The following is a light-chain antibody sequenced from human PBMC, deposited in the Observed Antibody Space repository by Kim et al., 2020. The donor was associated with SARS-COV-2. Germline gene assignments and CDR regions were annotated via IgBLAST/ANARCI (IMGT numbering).Light chain of an antibody. CDR3: SAWDRSLNAAV. J-gene: IGLJ2*01. V-gene: IGLV10-54*01. CDR1: TNNVGNXG. Sequence: TPTCTGDTNNVGNXGASWRQHXQXHPPKVLSYRDNNRPSGISERFSASRSGNTASLTISGLQAEDXADYYCSAWDRSLNAAVFGGGTKVTVL. CDR2: RDN.